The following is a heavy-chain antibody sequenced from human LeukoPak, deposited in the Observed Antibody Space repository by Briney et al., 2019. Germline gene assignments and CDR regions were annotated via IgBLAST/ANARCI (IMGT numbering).Heavy chain of an antibody. V-gene: IGHV3-30*04. CDR2: ISYDGSNK. CDR1: GFTFSSYA. J-gene: IGHJ4*02. Sequence: GESLRLSCAASGFTFSSYAMHWVRQAPGKGLEWVAVISYDGSNKYYADSVKGRFTISRDNSKNTLYLQMNSLRAEDTAVYYCARGLFGELMDYWGQGTLVTVSS. CDR3: ARGLFGELMDY. D-gene: IGHD3-10*02.